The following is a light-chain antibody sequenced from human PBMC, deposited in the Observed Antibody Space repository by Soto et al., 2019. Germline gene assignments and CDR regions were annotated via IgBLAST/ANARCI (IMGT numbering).Light chain of an antibody. CDR1: QSVNAN. J-gene: IGKJ4*01. CDR3: QQYNNWPLT. CDR2: GAS. Sequence: EIVMTQSPATLSVSPGERATLSCRASQSVNANLAWYQQKPGQAPRLLIYGASIRASGIPARFSGSGSGTEFTLTIGSLQSGDFAVYYCQQYNNWPLTFGGGTKVEI. V-gene: IGKV3-15*01.